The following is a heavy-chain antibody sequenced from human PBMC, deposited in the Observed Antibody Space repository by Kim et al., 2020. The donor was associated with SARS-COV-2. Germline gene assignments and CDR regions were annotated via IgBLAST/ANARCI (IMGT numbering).Heavy chain of an antibody. J-gene: IGHJ6*02. V-gene: IGHV3-21*01. D-gene: IGHD3-10*01. Sequence: GGSLRLSCAASGFTFSSYSMNWVRQAPGKGLEWVSSISSSSSYIYYADSVKGRFTISRDNAKNSLYLQMNSLRAEDTAVYYCARDGDLTAYYYYGMDVWGQGPTVTVSS. CDR2: ISSSSSYI. CDR3: ARDGDLTAYYYYGMDV. CDR1: GFTFSSYS.